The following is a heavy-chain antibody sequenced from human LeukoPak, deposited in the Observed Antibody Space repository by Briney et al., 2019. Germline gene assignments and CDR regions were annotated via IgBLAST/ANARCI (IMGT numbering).Heavy chain of an antibody. CDR3: ARDKVPGDY. CDR1: GGSISAYY. Sequence: PSETLSLTCTVSGGSISAYYWNWIRQPPGKGLELIGYIYYSGSADYNPALKGRVTISVDTSKNQFSLKLSSVTAADTAVYFCARDKVPGDYWGQGTLVTVSS. D-gene: IGHD1-1*01. J-gene: IGHJ4*02. V-gene: IGHV4-59*01. CDR2: IYYSGSA.